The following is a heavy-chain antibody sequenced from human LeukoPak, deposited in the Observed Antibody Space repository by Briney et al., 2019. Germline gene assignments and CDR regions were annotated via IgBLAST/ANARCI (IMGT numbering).Heavy chain of an antibody. V-gene: IGHV3-30*18. CDR2: ISYDGSNK. Sequence: GSLRLSCAASGFTFSSYGMHWVRQAPGKALEWVAVISYDGSNKYYADSVKGRFTISRDNSKNTLYLQMNSLRAEDTAVYYCAKGCPSTSYYDFWSGYCTPLDYWGQGTLVTVSS. D-gene: IGHD3-3*01. CDR3: AKGCPSTSYYDFWSGYCTPLDY. J-gene: IGHJ4*02. CDR1: GFTFSSYG.